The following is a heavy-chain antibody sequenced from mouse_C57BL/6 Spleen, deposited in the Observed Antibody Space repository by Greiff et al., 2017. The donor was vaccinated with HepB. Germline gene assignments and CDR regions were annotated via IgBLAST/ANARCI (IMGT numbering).Heavy chain of an antibody. V-gene: IGHV3-6*01. CDR1: GYSITSGYY. D-gene: IGHD1-1*01. Sequence: DVKLQESGPGLVKPSQSLSLTCSVTGYSITSGYYWNWIRQFPGNKLEWMGYISYDGSNNYNPSLKNRISITRDTSKNQFFLKLNSVTTEDTATYYCARLGPTVRDYAMDYWGQGTSVTVSS. CDR2: ISYDGSN. J-gene: IGHJ4*01. CDR3: ARLGPTVRDYAMDY.